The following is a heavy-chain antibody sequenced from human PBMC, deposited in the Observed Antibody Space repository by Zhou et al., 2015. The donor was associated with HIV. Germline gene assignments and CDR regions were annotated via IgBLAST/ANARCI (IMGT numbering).Heavy chain of an antibody. V-gene: IGHV3-53*01. Sequence: EVQLVEAGGGLVQPGRSLRLSCAASGFTVSSNYMTWVRQAPGKGLEWVSLIYTSGSTYYADSVKGRFTISRDNSKNTLYLQMNSLRAEDTAVYYCARGDPRLPRHLWSGYYLYWGQGTLATVSS. CDR2: IYTSGST. D-gene: IGHD3-3*02. CDR3: ARGDPRLPRHLWSGYYLY. CDR1: GFTVSSNY. J-gene: IGHJ4*02.